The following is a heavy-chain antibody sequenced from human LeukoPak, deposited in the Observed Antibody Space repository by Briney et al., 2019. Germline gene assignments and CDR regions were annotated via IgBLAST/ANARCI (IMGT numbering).Heavy chain of an antibody. CDR1: GYTFTSYG. V-gene: IGHV1-2*02. Sequence: ASVKVSCKASGYTFTSYGISWVRQAPGQGLEWMGWINPNSGGTNYAQKFQGRVTMTRDTSISTAYMELSRLRSDDTAVYYCARDQSILLWFGDVNWFDPWGQGTLVTVSS. CDR3: ARDQSILLWFGDVNWFDP. J-gene: IGHJ5*02. D-gene: IGHD3-10*01. CDR2: INPNSGGT.